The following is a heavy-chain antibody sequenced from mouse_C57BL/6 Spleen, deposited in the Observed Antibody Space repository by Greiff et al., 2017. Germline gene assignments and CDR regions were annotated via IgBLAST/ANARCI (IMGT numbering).Heavy chain of an antibody. CDR3: ARERTGTGFDY. V-gene: IGHV1-26*01. D-gene: IGHD4-1*01. J-gene: IGHJ2*01. Sequence: EVQLQQSGPELVKPGASVKISCKASGYTFTDYYMNWVKQSHGKSLEWIGDINPNNGGTSYNQKFKGKATLTVDKSSSTAYMERRSLTSEDSAVYYCARERTGTGFDYWGQGTTLTVSS. CDR1: GYTFTDYY. CDR2: INPNNGGT.